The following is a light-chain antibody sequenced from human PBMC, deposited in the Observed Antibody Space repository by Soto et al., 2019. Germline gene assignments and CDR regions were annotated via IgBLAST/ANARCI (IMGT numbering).Light chain of an antibody. CDR1: SSNIGSYT. CDR2: TNN. J-gene: IGLJ2*01. CDR3: AAWDDSLNGVI. Sequence: QYVLTQPPSASGTPGQRVTISCSGSSSNIGSYTVNWYQQLPGTAPKLLIHTNNQRPSGVPDRFSGSKSGTSASLAISGLQSEDETDYYCAAWDDSLNGVIFGGGTKLTVL. V-gene: IGLV1-44*01.